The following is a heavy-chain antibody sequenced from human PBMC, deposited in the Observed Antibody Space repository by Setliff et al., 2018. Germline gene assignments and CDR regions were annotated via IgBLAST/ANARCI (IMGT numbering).Heavy chain of an antibody. J-gene: IGHJ6*02. V-gene: IGHV3-48*03. CDR2: ISSSGSTI. CDR3: ARRLPYFGMDV. D-gene: IGHD2-15*01. Sequence: PGGSLRLSCAASGFTFSSYEMNWVRQAPGKGLEWISYISSSGSTINYADSVKGRFTISRDNAENSLYLQMNSLRAEDTAVYYCARRLPYFGMDVWGQGTTVTVSS. CDR1: GFTFSSYE.